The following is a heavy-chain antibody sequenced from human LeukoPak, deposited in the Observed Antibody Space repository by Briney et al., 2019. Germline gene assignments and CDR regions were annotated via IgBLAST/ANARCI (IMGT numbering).Heavy chain of an antibody. CDR1: GGSFSGYY. CDR3: ARIPTRGVIIGGGYYYYYGMDV. D-gene: IGHD3-10*01. CDR2: INHSGST. J-gene: IGHJ6*02. V-gene: IGHV4-34*01. Sequence: SETLSLTCAVYGGSFSGYYWSWIRQPPGKGLEWIGEINHSGSTNYNPSLKSRVTISVDTSKNQFSLKLSSVTAADTAVYYCARIPTRGVIIGGGYYYYYGMDVWGQGTTVTASS.